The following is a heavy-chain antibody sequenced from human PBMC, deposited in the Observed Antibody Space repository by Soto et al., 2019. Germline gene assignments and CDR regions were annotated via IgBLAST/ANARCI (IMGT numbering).Heavy chain of an antibody. CDR1: GFTFSSYA. CDR3: AKRVPLNSRTTYNDNDY. V-gene: IGHV3-23*01. D-gene: IGHD1-7*01. Sequence: GGSLRLSCAASGFTFSSYAMSWVRQAPGKGLEWVSAISGSGGSTYYADSVKGRFTISRDNSKNTLYLQMNSLRAEDTAVYYCAKRVPLNSRTTYNDNDYWGHGTLVTVSS. CDR2: ISGSGGST. J-gene: IGHJ4*01.